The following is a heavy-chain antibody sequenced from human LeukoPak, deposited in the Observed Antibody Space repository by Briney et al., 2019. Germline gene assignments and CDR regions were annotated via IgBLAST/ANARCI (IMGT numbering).Heavy chain of an antibody. J-gene: IGHJ3*02. CDR1: GFSFSNFW. CDR3: AKGGAVGYCSSTSCSDPFDI. D-gene: IGHD2-2*01. V-gene: IGHV3-30*02. Sequence: GGSLRLSCVASGFSFSNFWMAWVRQAPGKGLEWVAFIRYDGSNKYYADSVKGRFTISRDNSKNTLYLQMNSLRAEDTAVYYCAKGGAVGYCSSTSCSDPFDIWGQGTMVTVSS. CDR2: IRYDGSNK.